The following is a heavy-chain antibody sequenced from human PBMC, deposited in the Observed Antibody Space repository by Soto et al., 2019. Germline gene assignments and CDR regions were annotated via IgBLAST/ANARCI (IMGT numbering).Heavy chain of an antibody. V-gene: IGHV3-23*01. Sequence: EVQLLESGGGLVQPGGSLRLSCVASGFTFSNYAMTWVRQAPGKGLEWVSAISSSGDSTYYADSVKGRFTISKDNSNNTLFLEMNNLRAEDTAIYYCAKRVTDFWGQGTLVTFSS. CDR3: AKRVTDF. CDR2: ISSSGDST. CDR1: GFTFSNYA. J-gene: IGHJ4*02.